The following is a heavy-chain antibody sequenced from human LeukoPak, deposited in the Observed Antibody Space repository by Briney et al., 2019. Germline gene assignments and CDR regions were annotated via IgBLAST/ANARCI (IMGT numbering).Heavy chain of an antibody. J-gene: IGHJ2*01. CDR2: LYSGGTT. D-gene: IGHD3-10*01. CDR1: GFTVSTNY. V-gene: IGHV3-53*01. Sequence: GGSLRLSREASGFTVSTNYMNWVRQAPGKGLEWVSILYSGGTTYYAESVKGRFTVTRDNSKNILYLHIDNLRVEDTAVYYCARVGDHYHWYLDLWGRGARVTASS. CDR3: ARVGDHYHWYLDL.